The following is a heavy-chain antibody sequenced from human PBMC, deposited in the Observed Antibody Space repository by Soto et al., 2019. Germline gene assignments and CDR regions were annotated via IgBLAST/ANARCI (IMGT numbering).Heavy chain of an antibody. V-gene: IGHV3-30*18. CDR1: GFTFSSSG. CDR2: ISFDGRDK. D-gene: IGHD6-19*01. CDR3: AKDASGSTLPYYFDY. J-gene: IGHJ4*02. Sequence: QVQLVESGGGVVQPGRTLRLSCAASGFTFSSSGMHWVRQAPGKGLEWVAVISFDGRDKYYADSVKGRFTISRDNSKNTLWLQMNRLRGDDTAVYYCAKDASGSTLPYYFDYWGQGTLVTVSS.